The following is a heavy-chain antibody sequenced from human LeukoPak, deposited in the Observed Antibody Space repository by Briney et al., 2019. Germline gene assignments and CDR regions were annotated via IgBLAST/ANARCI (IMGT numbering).Heavy chain of an antibody. CDR3: ASTPSVGDYYPWYFDF. J-gene: IGHJ2*01. Sequence: GGSLRLSCAASGITFSTYSMNWVRQAPGRGLEWVSSISYGSTYIYYEDSVRGRFTISRDNARNSLYLQMNSLRAEDTAVYYCASTPSVGDYYPWYFDFWGRGALVTVSS. CDR2: ISYGSTYI. CDR1: GITFSTYS. V-gene: IGHV3-21*01. D-gene: IGHD1-26*01.